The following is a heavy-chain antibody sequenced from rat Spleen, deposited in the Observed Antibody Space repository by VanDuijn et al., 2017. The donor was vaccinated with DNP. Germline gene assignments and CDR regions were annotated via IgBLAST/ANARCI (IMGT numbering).Heavy chain of an antibody. CDR1: GFTFSDYY. J-gene: IGHJ3*01. CDR3: PRLGERLFDY. CDR2: IIYDGSIT. D-gene: IGHD5-1*01. V-gene: IGHV5-7*01. Sequence: EVQLVESGGGLVQPGGSLKLSRAASGFTFSDYYMAWVRQAPTNGLEWVATIIYDGSITYYGDSVKGRFTISRDNTKNTLYLQMDSLRSEDTATYYCPRLGERLFDYWDQGTLVTVSS.